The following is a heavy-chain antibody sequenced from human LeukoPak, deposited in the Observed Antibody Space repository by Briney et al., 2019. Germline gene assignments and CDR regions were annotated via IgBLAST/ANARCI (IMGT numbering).Heavy chain of an antibody. CDR3: ARDRHQGYYFDY. V-gene: IGHV3-53*01. CDR2: IFSGGST. CDR1: GFTVSSNY. Sequence: GGSLRLSCVASGFTVSSNYMSWVRQAPGKGLEWDSAIFSGGSTFYADSVTGRFTISRDNSKNTVYLEMNSLRAEDTAVYYCARDRHQGYYFDYWGQGTLVTVSS. D-gene: IGHD2-2*01. J-gene: IGHJ4*02.